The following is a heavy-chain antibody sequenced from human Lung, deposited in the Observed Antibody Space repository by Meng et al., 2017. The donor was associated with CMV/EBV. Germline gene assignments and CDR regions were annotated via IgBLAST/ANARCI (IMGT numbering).Heavy chain of an antibody. J-gene: IGHJ6*02. V-gene: IGHV3-30*04. Sequence: GESLKISCAASGFTFNTYAMHWVRQAPGKGLEWVAVISYDGSNKYTADSVQGRLTISRDNSKNNLYLQMNSLTVEDTAVYYCVRDQGGESMIAVLIERFGMDVXGQGXTVTVSS. CDR3: VRDQGGESMIAVLIERFGMDV. D-gene: IGHD3-22*01. CDR2: ISYDGSNK. CDR1: GFTFNTYA.